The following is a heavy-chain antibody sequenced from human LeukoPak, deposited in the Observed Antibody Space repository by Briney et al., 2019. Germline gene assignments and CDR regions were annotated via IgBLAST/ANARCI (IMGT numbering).Heavy chain of an antibody. CDR3: AKEAIIASAFDI. D-gene: IGHD6-13*01. CDR1: GFTFDDYA. V-gene: IGHV3-9*03. J-gene: IGHJ3*02. CDR2: ISWNSGSI. Sequence: PGGFLRLSCAASGFTFDDYAMHWVRQAPGKGLDWVSGISWNSGSIGYADSVKGRFTISRDNAKNSLYLQMNSLRAEDMALYYCAKEAIIASAFDIWGQGTMVTVSS.